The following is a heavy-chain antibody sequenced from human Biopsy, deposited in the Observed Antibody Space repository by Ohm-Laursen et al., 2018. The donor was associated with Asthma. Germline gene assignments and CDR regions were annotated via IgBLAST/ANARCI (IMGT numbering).Heavy chain of an antibody. Sequence: TLSLTCRVSGGYTGSSDHHWAWIRQAPGKGLEWIGFVFWSGSTHYSRSLERRVSISIDTATNEFSMKLWSVTPADTAVYFCARAVSYGDIYFGIDVWGPGNTVVVST. V-gene: IGHV4-30-4*01. CDR1: GGYTGSSDHH. J-gene: IGHJ6*01. CDR3: ARAVSYGDIYFGIDV. D-gene: IGHD4-17*01. CDR2: VFWSGST.